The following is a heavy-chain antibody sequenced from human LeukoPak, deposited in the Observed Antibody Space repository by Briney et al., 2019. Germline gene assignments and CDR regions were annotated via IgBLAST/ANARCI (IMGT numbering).Heavy chain of an antibody. Sequence: TGGSLRLSCAASGFIFSSYWMHWVRQAPGKGLVWVSGINSDGTITRYADSVKGRFTISRDNAKNTLYLQMNSLRAEDTAVYYCARVLIGYNYHSSGYDRPYYFDYWGQGALVTVSS. CDR2: INSDGTIT. CDR3: ARVLIGYNYHSSGYDRPYYFDY. V-gene: IGHV3-74*01. D-gene: IGHD3-22*01. CDR1: GFIFSSYW. J-gene: IGHJ4*02.